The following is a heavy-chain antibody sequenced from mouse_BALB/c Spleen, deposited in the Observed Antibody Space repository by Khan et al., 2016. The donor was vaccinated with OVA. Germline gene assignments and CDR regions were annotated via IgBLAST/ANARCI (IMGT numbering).Heavy chain of an antibody. V-gene: IGHV9-3-1*01. CDR2: INTYTGEP. Sequence: QIQLVQSGPELKKPGETVKISCKASGYTFTNYGMNWVKQSPGKALKWMGWINTYTGEPTYADDFKGRFAFSLETSATTAYLQINNLKNEDTATYFGARPPYFSYTLDYWGQGTSVTVSS. D-gene: IGHD2-10*01. CDR3: ARPPYFSYTLDY. CDR1: GYTFTNYG. J-gene: IGHJ4*01.